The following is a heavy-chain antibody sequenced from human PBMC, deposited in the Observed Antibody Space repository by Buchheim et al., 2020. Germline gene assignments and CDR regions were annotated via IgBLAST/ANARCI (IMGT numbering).Heavy chain of an antibody. Sequence: EVQLVESGGGLVQPGGSLKLSCAASGFTFSASGMHWVRQASGKGLEWVGRVRSKAESYATAYAASVKGRFTVSRDDSKNMAYLQMNSLKTEDTAVYYCTTLTVITDSWGQGTL. CDR1: GFTFSASG. CDR2: VRSKAESYAT. CDR3: TTLTVITDS. D-gene: IGHD4-17*01. J-gene: IGHJ4*02. V-gene: IGHV3-73*02.